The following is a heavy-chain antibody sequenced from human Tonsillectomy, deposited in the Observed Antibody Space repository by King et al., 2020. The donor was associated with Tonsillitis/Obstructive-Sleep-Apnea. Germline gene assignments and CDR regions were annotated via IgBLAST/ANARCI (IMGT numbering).Heavy chain of an antibody. V-gene: IGHV3-23*04. CDR2: ISGGGGST. CDR3: AATDNYYYYYYMDV. D-gene: IGHD1-26*01. Sequence: VQLVESGGGWAQRGGSLRLSCTASGFTFSSYAMSWVRQAPGKGLEWVSAISGGGGSTFYADSVKGRFTISRDNSQNTLYLQMNSLRAEDTAVYYCAATDNYYYYYYMDVWGKGTTVTVSS. CDR1: GFTFSSYA. J-gene: IGHJ6*03.